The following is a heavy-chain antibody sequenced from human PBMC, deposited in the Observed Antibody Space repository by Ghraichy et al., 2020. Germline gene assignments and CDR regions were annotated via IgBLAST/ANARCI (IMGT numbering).Heavy chain of an antibody. Sequence: GGSLRLSCAASGFTFTTYSMNWVRQAPGKGLEWVADLKGGGDEKYYVDSVKGRFTISRYNSKNTVYLQMNSLRAEDTAVNYCAKDSSGWYRGDGMDVWEQLPTGTVSS. D-gene: IGHD6-19*01. V-gene: IGHV3-7*03. CDR1: GFTFTTYS. CDR2: LKGGGDEK. J-gene: IGHJ6*01. CDR3: AKDSSGWYRGDGMDV.